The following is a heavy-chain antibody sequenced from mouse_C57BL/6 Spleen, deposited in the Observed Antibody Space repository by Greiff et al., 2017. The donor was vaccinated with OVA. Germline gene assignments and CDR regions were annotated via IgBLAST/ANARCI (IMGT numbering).Heavy chain of an antibody. J-gene: IGHJ3*01. CDR3: ATYGSSYAIAY. CDR1: GYTFTSYW. D-gene: IGHD1-1*01. Sequence: VKLQQPGAELVMPGASVKLSCKASGYTFTSYWMHWVKQRPGQGLEWIGEIDPSDSYTNYNQKFKGKSTLTVDKSSSTAYMQLSSLTSEDSAVYYCATYGSSYAIAYWGQGTLVTVSA. V-gene: IGHV1-69*01. CDR2: IDPSDSYT.